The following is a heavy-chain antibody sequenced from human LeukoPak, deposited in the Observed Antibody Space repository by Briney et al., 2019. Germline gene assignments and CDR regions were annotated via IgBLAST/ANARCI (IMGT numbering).Heavy chain of an antibody. Sequence: GGSLRLSCTASGFNFSAYGMHWVRQVPGKGLDWVAALSFHGANEYYADSVKGRITISRDNSNNTLYLQMNNVRPEDTAVYYCAQGRRGSSYVHYFDTWGRGTLVTVSS. CDR1: GFNFSAYG. J-gene: IGHJ1*01. V-gene: IGHV3-30*18. D-gene: IGHD3-22*01. CDR2: LSFHGANE. CDR3: AQGRRGSSYVHYFDT.